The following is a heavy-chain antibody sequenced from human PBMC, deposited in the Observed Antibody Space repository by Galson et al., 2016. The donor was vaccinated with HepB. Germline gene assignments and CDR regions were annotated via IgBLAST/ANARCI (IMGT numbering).Heavy chain of an antibody. J-gene: IGHJ3*02. CDR3: ARTILTGTDAFGI. Sequence: SVKVSCKASGYTFTNYAMHWVRQAPGQRLEWMGWINAGNGNTKYSQKFQGRVTITRDTSASTAYIELSSLRSEDTAVYYCARTILTGTDAFGIWGQGTMVTVSS. D-gene: IGHD3-9*01. V-gene: IGHV1-3*01. CDR1: GYTFTNYA. CDR2: INAGNGNT.